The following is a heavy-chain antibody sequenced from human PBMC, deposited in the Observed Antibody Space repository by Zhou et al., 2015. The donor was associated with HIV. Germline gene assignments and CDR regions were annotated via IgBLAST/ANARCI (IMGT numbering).Heavy chain of an antibody. Sequence: VQLVQSGTEVREPGASVKISCKAPSYTLDGYYIHWVRQAPGQGLEWMGGIIPMFGTANDAQKFQGRVTITADRSTSTAYMELRSLRYEDTAVYYCARERGGGTRPDWRYFDLWGRGTLVIVSS. V-gene: IGHV1-69*06. D-gene: IGHD3-16*01. CDR2: IIPMFGTA. J-gene: IGHJ2*01. CDR1: SYTLDGYY. CDR3: ARERGGGTRPDWRYFDL.